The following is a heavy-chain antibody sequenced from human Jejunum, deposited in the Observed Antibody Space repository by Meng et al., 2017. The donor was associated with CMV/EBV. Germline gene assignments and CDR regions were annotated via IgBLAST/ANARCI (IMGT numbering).Heavy chain of an antibody. D-gene: IGHD1-26*01. V-gene: IGHV2-5*02. CDR3: AHFVGGYYPSRPDY. CDR2: IYRGDDK. CDR1: GFSPSTSGEG. J-gene: IGHJ4*02. Sequence: QMPLKESGPTLVTPTTPLTLSCSFSGFSPSTSGEGVGWIRQPPGKALEWLALIYRGDDKRYSPSLNSRLTIAKDTSKNEVVLTLTNMGPIDTGTYYCAHFVGGYYPSRPDYWGQGTLVTVSS.